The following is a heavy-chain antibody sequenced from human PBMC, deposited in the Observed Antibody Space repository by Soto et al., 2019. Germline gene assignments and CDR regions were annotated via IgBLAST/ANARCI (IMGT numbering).Heavy chain of an antibody. CDR1: GGTFSSYA. CDR2: IIPIFGTA. D-gene: IGHD3-22*01. Sequence: SVKVSCKASGGTFSSYAISWVRQAPGQGLEWMGGIIPIFGTANYAQKFQGRVTITADESTSTAYMELSSLRSEDTAVYYCARLVYDSSGYYYYYYYGMDVWGQGTTVTV. CDR3: ARLVYDSSGYYYYYYYGMDV. V-gene: IGHV1-69*13. J-gene: IGHJ6*02.